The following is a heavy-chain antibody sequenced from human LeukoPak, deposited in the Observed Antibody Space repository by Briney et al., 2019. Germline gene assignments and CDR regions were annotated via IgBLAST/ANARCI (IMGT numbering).Heavy chain of an antibody. D-gene: IGHD2-15*01. Sequence: SGGSLRLSCAASGFTFSSYAMSWVRQAPGKGLEWVSSISGSGGSTYYADSVKGRFTISRDNSKNTLYLQMNSLRAEDTAVYYCAEGVDCSGGSCYSGYYYYGMDVWGQGTTVTVSS. J-gene: IGHJ6*02. V-gene: IGHV3-23*01. CDR3: AEGVDCSGGSCYSGYYYYGMDV. CDR1: GFTFSSYA. CDR2: ISGSGGST.